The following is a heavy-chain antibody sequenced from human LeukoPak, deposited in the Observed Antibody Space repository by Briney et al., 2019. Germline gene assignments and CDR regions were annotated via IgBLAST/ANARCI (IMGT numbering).Heavy chain of an antibody. CDR1: GGSFSGYY. J-gene: IGHJ5*02. CDR2: INHSGST. CDR3: ARITSDWFDP. Sequence: SETLSLTCAVYGGSFSGYYWSWIRQPPGKGLEWIGEINHSGSTNYNPSLKSRVTISVDTSKNQFSLKLSSVTAADTAVYYCARITSDWFDPWGQGTLVIVSS. V-gene: IGHV4-34*01. D-gene: IGHD3-16*01.